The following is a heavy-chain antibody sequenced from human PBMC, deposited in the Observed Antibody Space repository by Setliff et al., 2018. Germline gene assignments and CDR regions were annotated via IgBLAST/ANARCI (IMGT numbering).Heavy chain of an antibody. CDR2: IKIKTDGGTT. V-gene: IGHV3-15*01. CDR3: TTGGSSWHARFDD. CDR1: GFTFSDAW. D-gene: IGHD6-13*01. J-gene: IGHJ4*02. Sequence: GGSLRLSCAASGFTFSDAWMSWVRQAPGKGLEWVGRIKIKTDGGTTDYAALVKDRFTISSYDSKNTLYLQMNSMKPEDTAVYYCTTGGSSWHARFDDWGQGSLVTVSS.